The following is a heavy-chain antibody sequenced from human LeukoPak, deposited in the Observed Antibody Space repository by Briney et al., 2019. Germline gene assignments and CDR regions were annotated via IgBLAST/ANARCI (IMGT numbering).Heavy chain of an antibody. D-gene: IGHD2-15*01. Sequence: SETLSLTCTVSGGSISSSSYYWGWIRQPPGKGLEWIGSIYYNGNTYYNPSLKSRVTMSLHTSKNQVSLNLTSVTAADTAIYYCARDLRHCSGGSCYCFDYWGQGTLVTVSS. CDR3: ARDLRHCSGGSCYCFDY. V-gene: IGHV4-39*07. CDR2: IYYNGNT. J-gene: IGHJ4*02. CDR1: GGSISSSSYY.